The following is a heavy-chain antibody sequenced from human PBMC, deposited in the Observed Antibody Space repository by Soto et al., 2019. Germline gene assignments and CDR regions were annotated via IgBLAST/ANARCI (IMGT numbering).Heavy chain of an antibody. J-gene: IGHJ6*02. Sequence: VKDSCKASGFTFSDYYFHWVRHAPGQGLEWMGWINPNTGDADDARNFHGWLTMTRDTSTTTLYMEGTRLTSDDSAVYYCAMSLREWRLHSFDVMDVWGQGPSVIVS. CDR3: AMSLREWRLHSFDVMDV. CDR2: INPNTGDA. CDR1: GFTFSDYY. D-gene: IGHD3-3*01. V-gene: IGHV1-2*04.